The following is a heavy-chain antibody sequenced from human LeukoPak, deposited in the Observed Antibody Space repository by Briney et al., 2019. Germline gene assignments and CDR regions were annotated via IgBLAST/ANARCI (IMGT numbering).Heavy chain of an antibody. CDR1: GFTFSTYT. D-gene: IGHD3-22*01. J-gene: IGHJ4*02. CDR2: ISTDSHII. V-gene: IGHV3-48*01. CDR3: ARNQEIDYYDSSGFYWGVEY. Sequence: GGSLRLSCAASGFTFSTYTMNWVRQAPGKGLEWLSYISTDSHIIYHADSVKGRFTISRDNAKNSLYLQMDSLRAEDTAVYYCARNQEIDYYDSSGFYWGVEYWGQGTLVTVSS.